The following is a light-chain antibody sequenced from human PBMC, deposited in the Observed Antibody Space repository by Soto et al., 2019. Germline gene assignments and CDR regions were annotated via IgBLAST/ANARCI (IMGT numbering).Light chain of an antibody. J-gene: IGKJ1*01. CDR3: QQYNNYPWT. CDR1: QSISKW. CDR2: DAS. V-gene: IGKV1-5*01. Sequence: IHSTQSPWTLSSSVGDRVTITCRASQSISKWLAWSQQKPGKAPKLLIYDASTLETGVPSRFSGSGSGTEFTLTISSLQPDDFATYFCQQYNNYPWTFGQGTKV.